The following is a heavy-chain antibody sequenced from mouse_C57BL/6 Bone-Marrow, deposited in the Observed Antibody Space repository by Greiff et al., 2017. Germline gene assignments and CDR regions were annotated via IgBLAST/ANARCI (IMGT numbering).Heavy chain of an antibody. D-gene: IGHD1-1*01. J-gene: IGHJ1*03. Sequence: QVQLQQSGAELVMPGASVKLSCKASGYTFTSSWMHWVKQRPGQGLEWIGEIDPSDSYTNYNQKFKGKSTLTVDKSSSTAYMQLSSLTSEDSAVYYCATVVAPRWYFDVWGTGTTVTVSS. CDR3: ATVVAPRWYFDV. CDR2: IDPSDSYT. CDR1: GYTFTSSW. V-gene: IGHV1-69*01.